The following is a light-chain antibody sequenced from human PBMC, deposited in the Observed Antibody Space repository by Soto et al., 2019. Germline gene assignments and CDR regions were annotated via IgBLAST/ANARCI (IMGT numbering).Light chain of an antibody. J-gene: IGLJ2*01. CDR1: SSDVGAYNS. CDR2: EVI. Sequence: QSALTQPASVSGSPGQSITISCTGTSSDVGAYNSISWYQQHPGKAPKLIIYEVINRPSGVSNRFSGSKSGNTASLTISGLQPEDEADYYCSSYTSIITVVFGGGTK. CDR3: SSYTSIITVV. V-gene: IGLV2-14*01.